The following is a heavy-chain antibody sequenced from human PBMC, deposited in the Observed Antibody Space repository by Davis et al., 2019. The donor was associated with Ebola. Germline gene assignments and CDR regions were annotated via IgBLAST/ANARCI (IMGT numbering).Heavy chain of an antibody. CDR3: VRRPSLAGAPTDY. CDR1: GYSFSTYW. D-gene: IGHD1-26*01. CDR2: IYPGDSDT. J-gene: IGHJ4*02. Sequence: GESLKISCKGSGYSFSTYWIGWVRQMPGKGLEWMGIIYPGDSDTRYSPSFQGQVTISADKSISTAYLQWSSLKASDSAMYYCVRRPSLAGAPTDYWGQGTLVTVSS. V-gene: IGHV5-51*01.